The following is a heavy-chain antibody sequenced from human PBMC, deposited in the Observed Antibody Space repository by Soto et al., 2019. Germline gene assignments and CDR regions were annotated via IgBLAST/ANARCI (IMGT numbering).Heavy chain of an antibody. CDR3: ARGSGYSDAFHI. CDR2: MNPNSGNT. J-gene: IGHJ3*02. D-gene: IGHD2-15*01. CDR1: RYTFTSYD. V-gene: IGHV1-8*01. Sequence: ASVKVSCKASRYTFTSYDINWVRQATGQGLEWMGWMNPNSGNTGYAQKFQGRVTMTRNTSISTAYMELSSLRSEDTAVYYCARGSGYSDAFHIWGQGTMVTVSS.